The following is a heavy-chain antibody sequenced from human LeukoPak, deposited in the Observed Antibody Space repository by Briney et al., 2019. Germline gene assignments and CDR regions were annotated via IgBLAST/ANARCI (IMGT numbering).Heavy chain of an antibody. CDR3: ARVSGSPSRYYYGMDV. Sequence: ASVKVSCKASGYTFTGHYMHWVRQAPGQGLEWMGWINPNSGGTNYAQKFQGRVTMTRDTSISTAYMELSRLRSDDTAVYYCARVSGSPSRYYYGMDVWGQGTTVTVSS. J-gene: IGHJ6*02. V-gene: IGHV1-2*02. D-gene: IGHD1-26*01. CDR1: GYTFTGHY. CDR2: INPNSGGT.